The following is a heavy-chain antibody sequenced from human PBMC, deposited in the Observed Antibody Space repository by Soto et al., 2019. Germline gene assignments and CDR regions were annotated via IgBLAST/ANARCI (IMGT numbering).Heavy chain of an antibody. V-gene: IGHV1-46*01. CDR3: ARGLGLGDC. J-gene: IGHJ4*02. CDR1: GYTFSSYY. CDR2: INPNGGST. Sequence: QVQLVQSGAEVKKPGASVKVSCKASGYTFSSYYIHWVRQAPGQGLEWIGIINPNGGSTNYGQNFKGKLTVTRDTATATVYMGLSALTSDDTAMYYCARGLGLGDCWGQGTLVTVSS. D-gene: IGHD3-9*01.